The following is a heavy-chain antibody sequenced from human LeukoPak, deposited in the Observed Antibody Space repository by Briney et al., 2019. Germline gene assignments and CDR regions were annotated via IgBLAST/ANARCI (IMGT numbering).Heavy chain of an antibody. J-gene: IGHJ6*02. CDR2: IHHRAGA. V-gene: IGHV4-34*01. CDR1: GGSFTNYY. Sequence: SETLSLTCAVYGGSFTNYYWSWIRQVPGKGLEWVGEIHHRAGANYNPSLKSRVTISADTSKNQSPLTLSSVSAADSAVFYCARGPVRDEDGLTGNPYYFGLDAWGHGTTVAVSS. D-gene: IGHD3-9*01. CDR3: ARGPVRDEDGLTGNPYYFGLDA.